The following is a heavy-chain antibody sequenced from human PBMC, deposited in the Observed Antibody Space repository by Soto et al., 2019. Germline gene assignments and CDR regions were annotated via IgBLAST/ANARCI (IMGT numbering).Heavy chain of an antibody. Sequence: SETLSLTCTVAGGSISSYYWSWIRQPPGKGLEWIGYIYYSGSTNYNPSLKSRVTISVDTSKNQFSLKLSSVTAADTAVYYCARASTVTTWVVDYWGQGTLVTVSS. V-gene: IGHV4-59*01. J-gene: IGHJ4*02. CDR2: IYYSGST. CDR1: GGSISSYY. D-gene: IGHD4-17*01. CDR3: ARASTVTTWVVDY.